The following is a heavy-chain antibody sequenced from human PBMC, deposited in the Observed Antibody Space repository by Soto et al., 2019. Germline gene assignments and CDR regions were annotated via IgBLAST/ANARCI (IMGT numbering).Heavy chain of an antibody. Sequence: GGSLRLSCAASGFTFSSYSMNWVRQAPGKGLEWVSSISSSSSYIYYADSVKGRFTISRDNAKNSLYLQMNSLRAEDTAVYYCARGLPFVLDYGDYVGRWFDPWGQGTLVTVSS. J-gene: IGHJ5*02. D-gene: IGHD4-17*01. V-gene: IGHV3-21*01. CDR2: ISSSSSYI. CDR3: ARGLPFVLDYGDYVGRWFDP. CDR1: GFTFSSYS.